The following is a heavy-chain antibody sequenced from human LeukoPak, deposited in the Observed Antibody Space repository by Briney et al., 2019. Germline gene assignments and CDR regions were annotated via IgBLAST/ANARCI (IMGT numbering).Heavy chain of an antibody. CDR2: INHSGST. J-gene: IGHJ5*02. CDR3: ARGRRGVRNWFDP. CDR1: GGSFSGYY. Sequence: SETLSLTCAVYGGSFSGYYWSWIRQPPGKGLEGIGEINHSGSTNYNPSLKSRVTISVDTSKNQFSLKLSSVTAADTAVYYCARGRRGVRNWFDPWGQGTLVTVSS. V-gene: IGHV4-34*01. D-gene: IGHD3-10*01.